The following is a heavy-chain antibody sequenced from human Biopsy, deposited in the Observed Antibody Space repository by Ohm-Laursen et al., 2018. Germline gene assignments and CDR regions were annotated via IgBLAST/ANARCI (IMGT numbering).Heavy chain of an antibody. CDR3: VRGVDYYDPYHYYALDV. Sequence: TLSLTCTVSGGSISGSSWSWIRQAPGRGLEWVGYISYSGSTSNNPSLKSRVTISVDKSKNQFSLKVRSVTAADTAVYYCVRGVDYYDPYHYYALDVWGQGTTVTVSS. J-gene: IGHJ6*02. D-gene: IGHD3-22*01. CDR2: ISYSGST. CDR1: GGSISGSS. V-gene: IGHV4-59*12.